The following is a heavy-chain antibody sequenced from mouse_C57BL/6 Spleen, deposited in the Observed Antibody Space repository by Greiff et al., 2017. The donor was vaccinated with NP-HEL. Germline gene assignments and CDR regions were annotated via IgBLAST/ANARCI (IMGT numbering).Heavy chain of an antibody. D-gene: IGHD1-1*01. Sequence: LVESGPELVKPGASVKISCKASGYAFSSSWMNWVKQRPGKGLEWIGRIYPGDGDTNYNGKFKGKATLTADKSSSTAYMQLSSLTSEDSAVYFCARWDTTGDYWGQGTTLTVSS. CDR3: ARWDTTGDY. J-gene: IGHJ2*01. CDR1: GYAFSSSW. V-gene: IGHV1-82*01. CDR2: IYPGDGDT.